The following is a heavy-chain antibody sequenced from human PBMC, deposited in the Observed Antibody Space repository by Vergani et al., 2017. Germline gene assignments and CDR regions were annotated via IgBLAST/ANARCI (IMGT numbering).Heavy chain of an antibody. D-gene: IGHD3-22*01. J-gene: IGHJ4*02. Sequence: VQLVESGGGVVQPGGSLRLSCAASGFTFTNFAMTWVRQAPGEGLEWVSGISGSGGFTYYADSVKGRFTISRDNAKNSLYLQMNSLRAEDTAEYYCARDLFYYDSSGYYSGFFDYWGQGTLVTVSS. V-gene: IGHV3-23*04. CDR2: ISGSGGFT. CDR3: ARDLFYYDSSGYYSGFFDY. CDR1: GFTFTNFA.